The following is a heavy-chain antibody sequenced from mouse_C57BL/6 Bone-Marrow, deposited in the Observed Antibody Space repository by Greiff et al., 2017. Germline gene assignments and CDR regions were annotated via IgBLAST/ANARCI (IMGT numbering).Heavy chain of an antibody. CDR3: ARGDYGSRGGYFDY. CDR1: GYTFTSYG. CDR2: IYPRSGNT. J-gene: IGHJ2*01. Sequence: VKLQESGAELARPGASVKLSCKASGYTFTSYGISWVKQRTGQGLEWIGEIYPRSGNTYYNEKFKGKATLTADKASSTAYMELRSLTSEDSAVYFCARGDYGSRGGYFDYWGQGTTLTVSS. V-gene: IGHV1-81*01. D-gene: IGHD1-1*01.